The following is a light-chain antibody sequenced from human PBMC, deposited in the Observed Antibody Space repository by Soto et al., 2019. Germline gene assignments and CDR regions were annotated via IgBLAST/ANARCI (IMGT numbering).Light chain of an antibody. Sequence: QAVVTQPASVSGSPGQSITISCTGTSSDVGTYHYVSWYQQFPGKAPKLMIYDVSIRPSGVSDRFSGSKSGNTASLTISGLQADDEADYYCCSYTITNTRVFGSGTKVTVL. J-gene: IGLJ1*01. CDR2: DVS. V-gene: IGLV2-14*01. CDR3: CSYTITNTRV. CDR1: SSDVGTYHY.